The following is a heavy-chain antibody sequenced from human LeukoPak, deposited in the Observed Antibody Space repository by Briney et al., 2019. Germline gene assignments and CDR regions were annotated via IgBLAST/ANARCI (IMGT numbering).Heavy chain of an antibody. J-gene: IGHJ4*02. CDR3: AGRVNTAMVTTPFDY. CDR1: GGSFSGYY. Sequence: PSETLSLTCAVYGGSFSGYYWSWIRQPPGKGLEWIGEINHSGSTNYNPSLKSRVTISVDTSKNQFSLKLSSVTAADTAVYYCAGRVNTAMVTTPFDYWGQGTLVTVSS. V-gene: IGHV4-34*01. CDR2: INHSGST. D-gene: IGHD5-18*01.